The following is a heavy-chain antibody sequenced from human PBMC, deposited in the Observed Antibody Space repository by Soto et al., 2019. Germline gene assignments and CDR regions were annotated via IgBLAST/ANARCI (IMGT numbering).Heavy chain of an antibody. D-gene: IGHD2-21*02. CDR2: ISAYNGNT. Sequence: QVQLVQSGAEVKKPGASVKVSCKASGYTFTSYGISWVRQAPGQGLEWMGWISAYNGNTNYAQKLQGRVTMTTDTSTSTAYMELRCLRSDDTVVYYCARVHCDRPLYYYYFGMDVWGQGTTVTGSS. CDR3: ARVHCDRPLYYYYFGMDV. J-gene: IGHJ6*02. CDR1: GYTFTSYG. V-gene: IGHV1-18*04.